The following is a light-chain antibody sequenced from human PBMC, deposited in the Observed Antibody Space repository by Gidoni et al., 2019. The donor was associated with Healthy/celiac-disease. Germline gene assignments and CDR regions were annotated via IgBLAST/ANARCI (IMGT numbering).Light chain of an antibody. Sequence: DIVMTQSPASLAVSLGERATINCKSSQSVLYSSNNKNYFAWYQQKPGQPPKLLIYWASTRESGVPDRFSGSGPGTDFTLTISSLQAEDVAVYYCQQYYSTPYTFGQGTKLEIK. J-gene: IGKJ2*01. CDR2: WAS. V-gene: IGKV4-1*01. CDR3: QQYYSTPYT. CDR1: QSVLYSSNNKNY.